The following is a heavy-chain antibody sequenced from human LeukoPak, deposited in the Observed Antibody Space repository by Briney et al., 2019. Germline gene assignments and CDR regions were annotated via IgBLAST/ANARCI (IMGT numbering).Heavy chain of an antibody. V-gene: IGHV3-23*01. CDR1: GFAFSVYA. J-gene: IGHJ5*01. CDR3: AKPISGGLAATADWFHP. D-gene: IGHD6-25*01. Sequence: PGGSLRLSCAASGFAFSVYAMSWLRQPPGKGLEWVSTINANSGTTSYAASVRGRFTISRDNSKNTPYLQLNTLRADDTATYYCAKPISGGLAATADWFHPWGQGTLVVVSS. CDR2: INANSGTT.